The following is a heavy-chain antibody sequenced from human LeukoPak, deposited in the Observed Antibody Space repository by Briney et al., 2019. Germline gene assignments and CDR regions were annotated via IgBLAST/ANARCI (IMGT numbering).Heavy chain of an antibody. D-gene: IGHD2-2*01. CDR1: GGSVSSGSYY. J-gene: IGHJ4*02. CDR2: IYYSGST. V-gene: IGHV4-61*01. CDR3: ARGPELRSTPFDY. Sequence: DPSETLSLTCTVSGGSVSSGSYYWSWIRQPPGKGLEWIGYIYYSGSTNYNPSLKSRVTISVDTSKNQFSLKLNSVTAADTAVYYCARGPELRSTPFDYWGQGTLVTVSS.